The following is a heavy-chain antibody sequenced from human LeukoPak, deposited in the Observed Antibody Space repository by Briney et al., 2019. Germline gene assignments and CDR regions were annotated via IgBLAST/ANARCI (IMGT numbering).Heavy chain of an antibody. CDR3: AREGRGYYYDSSGHDNWFDP. CDR2: IYPGDSDT. J-gene: IGHJ5*02. CDR1: GYSFTSYW. D-gene: IGHD3-22*01. Sequence: GESLKISCKGSGYSFTSYWIGWVRQMPGKGLEWMGIIYPGDSDTRYSPSFQGQVTISADKSISTAYLQWSSLKASDTAMYYCAREGRGYYYDSSGHDNWFDPWGQGTLVTVSS. V-gene: IGHV5-51*01.